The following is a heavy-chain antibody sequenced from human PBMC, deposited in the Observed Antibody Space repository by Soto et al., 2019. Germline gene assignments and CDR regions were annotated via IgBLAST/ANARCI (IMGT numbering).Heavy chain of an antibody. CDR3: ARGGKSRSPRVNWFDP. V-gene: IGHV4-39*01. J-gene: IGHJ5*02. D-gene: IGHD3-16*01. CDR1: GGSISSSSYY. Sequence: SETLSLTCTVSGGSISSSSYYWGWIRQPTGKGLEWIGSIYYSGSTYYNPSLKSRVTISVDTSKNQFSLKLSSVTTADTPVYYGARGGKSRSPRVNWFDPWGKGTRVTVSS. CDR2: IYYSGST.